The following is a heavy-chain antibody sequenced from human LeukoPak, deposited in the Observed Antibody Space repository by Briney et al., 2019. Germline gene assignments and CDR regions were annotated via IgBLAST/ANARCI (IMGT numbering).Heavy chain of an antibody. CDR1: DGSISSSLYY. Sequence: PSETLSLTCTVSDGSISSSLYYWGWIRQPPGKGLEWIGIIYYSGSTYYNPSLKSRVTISVETSKNQVSLRLSSVTAADTAVYYCARRTVRSGWPPADYFDYWGQGTLVTVSS. CDR3: ARRTVRSGWPPADYFDY. V-gene: IGHV4-39*01. CDR2: IYYSGST. D-gene: IGHD6-19*01. J-gene: IGHJ4*02.